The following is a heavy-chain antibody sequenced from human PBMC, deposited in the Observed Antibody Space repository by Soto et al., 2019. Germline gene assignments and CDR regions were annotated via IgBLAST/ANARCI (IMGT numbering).Heavy chain of an antibody. J-gene: IGHJ3*02. Sequence: PGGSLRLSGAASGFTLIDYYMSWIRQDPEKGKEWVSYIISSSSTIYYADSVKGRFTISRDNAKNSLYLQMNSLRDEDTAVYYCARVASYSSGWNAFGAFDIWGQGTMVTVS. CDR3: ARVASYSSGWNAFGAFDI. V-gene: IGHV3-11*04. CDR1: GFTLIDYY. D-gene: IGHD6-19*01. CDR2: IISSSSTI.